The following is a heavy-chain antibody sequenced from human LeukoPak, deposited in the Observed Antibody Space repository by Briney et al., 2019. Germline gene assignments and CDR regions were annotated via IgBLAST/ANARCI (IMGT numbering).Heavy chain of an antibody. CDR2: INAGGDDI. Sequence: ASVKVSCKASGGTFISYAISWVRQAPGQRLEWMGWINAGGDDIEYSERFQGRVTITRDTSARTSYIELTSLRSEDTAIYYCALQEQLGRLGDYWGQGSLVTVSS. V-gene: IGHV1-3*01. CDR3: ALQEQLGRLGDY. CDR1: GGTFISYA. D-gene: IGHD1-1*01. J-gene: IGHJ4*02.